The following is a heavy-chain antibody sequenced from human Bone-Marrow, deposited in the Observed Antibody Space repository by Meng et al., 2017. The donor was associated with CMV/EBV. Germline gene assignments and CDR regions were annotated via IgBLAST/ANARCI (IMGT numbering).Heavy chain of an antibody. D-gene: IGHD1-26*01. CDR1: GGNFSSSA. Sequence: RKAAGGNFSSSAISWVRQAHGQGLGWMGGLIPIFGTANYAQKFQGRVTITTDESTSTAYMELSSLRSEDTAVYYCATMGATTNWFDPWGQGTLVTVSS. J-gene: IGHJ5*02. CDR2: LIPIFGTA. CDR3: ATMGATTNWFDP. V-gene: IGHV1-69*05.